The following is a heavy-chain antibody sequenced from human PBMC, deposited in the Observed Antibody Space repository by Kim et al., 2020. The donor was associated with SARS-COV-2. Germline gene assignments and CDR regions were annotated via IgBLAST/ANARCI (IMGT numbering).Heavy chain of an antibody. CDR2: IIPILGIA. V-gene: IGHV1-69*04. CDR3: ARRRPYSSSPFDY. D-gene: IGHD6-6*01. Sequence: SVKVSCKASGGTFSSYAISWVRQAPGQGLEWMGRIIPILGIANYAQKFQGRVTITADKSTSTAYMELSSLRSEDTAVYYCARRRPYSSSPFDYWGQGTLVTVSS. CDR1: GGTFSSYA. J-gene: IGHJ4*02.